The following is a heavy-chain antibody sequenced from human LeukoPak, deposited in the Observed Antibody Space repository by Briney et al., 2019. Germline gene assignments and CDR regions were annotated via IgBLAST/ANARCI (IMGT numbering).Heavy chain of an antibody. CDR1: GYSFTSYW. Sequence: GGSLRLSCKGSGYSFTSYWIGWVRQMPGKALEWMGIIYPGDSDTRYSPSFQGQVAISADKPISTAYLQWSSLKASDTAMYYCARLRLGFLWIPNDYWGQGTLVTVSS. CDR3: ARLRLGFLWIPNDY. J-gene: IGHJ4*02. D-gene: IGHD3-3*01. CDR2: IYPGDSDT. V-gene: IGHV5-51*04.